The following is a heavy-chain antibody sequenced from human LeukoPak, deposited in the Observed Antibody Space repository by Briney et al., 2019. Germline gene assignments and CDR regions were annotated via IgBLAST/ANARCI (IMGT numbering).Heavy chain of an antibody. D-gene: IGHD1-1*01. CDR2: INHSGST. Sequence: KPSETLSLTCAVYGGSFSGYYWSWIRQPPGKGLESIGEINHSGSTNYNPSLKSRVTISVDTSKNQFSLKLSSVTAADTAVYYCARGRTTSLSYFDYWGQGTLVTVSS. CDR1: GGSFSGYY. V-gene: IGHV4-34*01. CDR3: ARGRTTSLSYFDY. J-gene: IGHJ4*02.